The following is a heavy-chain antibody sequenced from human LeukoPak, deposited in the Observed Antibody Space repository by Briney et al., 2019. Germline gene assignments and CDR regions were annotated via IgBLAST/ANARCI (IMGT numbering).Heavy chain of an antibody. J-gene: IGHJ4*02. CDR3: ARDGISRPYYDSSGYYYSDY. V-gene: IGHV1-18*01. CDR2: ISAYNGNT. D-gene: IGHD3-22*01. CDR1: GYTFTSYG. Sequence: ASVKVSCKASGYTFTSYGISWVRQAPGQGLEWMGWISAYNGNTNYGQKLQGRVTMTTDTSTSTAYMELRSLRPDDTAVYYCARDGISRPYYDSSGYYYSDYWGQGTLVTVSS.